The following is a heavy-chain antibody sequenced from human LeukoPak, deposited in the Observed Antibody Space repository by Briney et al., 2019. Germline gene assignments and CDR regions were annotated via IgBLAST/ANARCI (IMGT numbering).Heavy chain of an antibody. J-gene: IGHJ4*02. Sequence: ASVKVSCKASGYTFTSYDINWVRQATGQGLEWMGWTNPNSGNTGYAQKFQGRVTMTRNTSISTAYMELSSLRSEDTAVYYCARGLGYCSGGSCSGGYWGQGTLVTVSS. V-gene: IGHV1-8*01. CDR2: TNPNSGNT. CDR1: GYTFTSYD. D-gene: IGHD2-15*01. CDR3: ARGLGYCSGGSCSGGY.